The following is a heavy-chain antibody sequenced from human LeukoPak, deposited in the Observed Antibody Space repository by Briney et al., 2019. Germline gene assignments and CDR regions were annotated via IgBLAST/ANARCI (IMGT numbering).Heavy chain of an antibody. CDR2: ISGSDGTI. CDR3: AREFTQRDY. CDR1: GFTFSDYY. J-gene: IGHJ4*02. Sequence: GGSLRLSCVVSGFTFSDYYMSWIRQAPGKGLEWVSYISGSDGTIKYADSVKGRFTISRDNAKNLLYLQMNSLRVEDTAVYYCAREFTQRDYWGQGTLVTVSS. V-gene: IGHV3-11*01.